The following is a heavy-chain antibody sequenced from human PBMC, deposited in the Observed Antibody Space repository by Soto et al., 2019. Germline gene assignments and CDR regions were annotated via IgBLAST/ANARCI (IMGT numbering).Heavy chain of an antibody. Sequence: EVQLVESGGGLVKPGGSLRLSCAASGFTFSSYSMNWVRQAPGKGLEWVSSISTASSYIHYADSVKGRFTISRDNAKSALFLQMNSVRAEDTAVYYCARGRKWELLRGFDCWGQGTLVIVSP. D-gene: IGHD1-26*01. CDR3: ARGRKWELLRGFDC. J-gene: IGHJ4*02. V-gene: IGHV3-21*01. CDR2: ISTASSYI. CDR1: GFTFSSYS.